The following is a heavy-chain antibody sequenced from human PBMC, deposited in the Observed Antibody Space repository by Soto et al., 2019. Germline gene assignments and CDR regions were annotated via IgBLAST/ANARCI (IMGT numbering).Heavy chain of an antibody. CDR1: GFTVSGYY. CDR3: ATGQQVRMADI. J-gene: IGHJ3*02. Sequence: QVQLLESGGGLVKPGGSLRLSCAASGFTVSGYYMGWIRQPPGKGLEWISYISGHSSDTNHADSVKGRFTISRDNAKNSLYLEMSSLRAVDTAVYFCATGQQVRMADIWGQGTMVTVSS. D-gene: IGHD6-13*01. V-gene: IGHV3-11*03. CDR2: ISGHSSDT.